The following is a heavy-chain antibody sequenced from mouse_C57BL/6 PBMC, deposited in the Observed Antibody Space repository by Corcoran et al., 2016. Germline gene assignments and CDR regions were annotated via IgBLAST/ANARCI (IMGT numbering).Heavy chain of an antibody. V-gene: IGHV1-80*01. CDR3: ARPNYSNLFAY. Sequence: QVQLQQSGAELVQPGASEKISCKASGYAFGSYWMNWVKQRTGKGLEWIGQIYPGDGDTNYNGKFKGKATLTADKSYSTAYMQLSRLTSEDSAVYVCARPNYSNLFAYWGQGTLVTVSA. D-gene: IGHD2-5*01. CDR2: IYPGDGDT. CDR1: GYAFGSYW. J-gene: IGHJ3*01.